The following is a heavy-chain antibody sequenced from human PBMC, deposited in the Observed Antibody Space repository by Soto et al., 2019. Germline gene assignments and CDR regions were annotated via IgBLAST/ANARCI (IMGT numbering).Heavy chain of an antibody. CDR2: VNGDGSYT. CDR3: AREREPYYTDY. CDR1: GFTFSSYW. V-gene: IGHV3-74*01. Sequence: PGGSLRLSCAASGFTFSSYWMQWFRQAPGKGLVWVSRVNGDGSYTRYADSAKGRFTISRDNAKNTLYLQMNSLRDEDTAVYYCAREREPYYTDYWGQGTLVTVSS. J-gene: IGHJ4*02.